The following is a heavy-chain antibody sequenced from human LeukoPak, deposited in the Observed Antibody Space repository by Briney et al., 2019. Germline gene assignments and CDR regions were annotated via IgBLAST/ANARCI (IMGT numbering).Heavy chain of an antibody. J-gene: IGHJ4*02. CDR3: ARDRRYSGYDFSGYFDY. Sequence: SVKVSYKASGGTFSSYAISWVRQAPGQGLEWMGGIIPIFGTANYAQKFQGRVTITADESTSTAYMELSSLRSEDTAAYYCARDRRYSGYDFSGYFDYWGQGTLVTVSS. D-gene: IGHD5-12*01. CDR1: GGTFSSYA. V-gene: IGHV1-69*13. CDR2: IIPIFGTA.